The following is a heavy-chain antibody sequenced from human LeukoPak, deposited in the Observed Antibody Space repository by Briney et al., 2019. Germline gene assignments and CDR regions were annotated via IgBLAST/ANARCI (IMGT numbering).Heavy chain of an antibody. D-gene: IGHD3-3*01. CDR3: ARDGAYDFWSGYYPGIKNWYFDL. Sequence: ASVKVSCKASGYTFTSYYMHWVRQAPGQGLEWMGIIHPSGGSTSYAQKFQGRVTMTRDTSTSTVYMELSRLRSDDTAVYYCARDGAYDFWSGYYPGIKNWYFDLWGRGTLVTVSS. CDR1: GYTFTSYY. V-gene: IGHV1-46*01. J-gene: IGHJ2*01. CDR2: IHPSGGST.